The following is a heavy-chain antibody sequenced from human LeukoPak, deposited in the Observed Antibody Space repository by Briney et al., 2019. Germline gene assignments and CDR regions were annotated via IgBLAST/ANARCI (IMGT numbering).Heavy chain of an antibody. CDR1: GFTFSSYA. CDR2: MSYDGSNK. Sequence: GGSLRLSCAASGFTFSSYAMHWVRQAPGKGLEWVAFMSYDGSNKYYADSVKGRFTISRDNSKNTLYLQMNSLRAEDTAVYYCARDPDMDVWGQGTTVTVSS. V-gene: IGHV3-30-3*01. CDR3: ARDPDMDV. J-gene: IGHJ6*02.